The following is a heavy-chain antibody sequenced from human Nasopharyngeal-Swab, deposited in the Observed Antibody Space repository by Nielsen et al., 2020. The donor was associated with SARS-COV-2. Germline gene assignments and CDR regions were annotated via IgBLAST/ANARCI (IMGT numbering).Heavy chain of an antibody. J-gene: IGHJ4*02. V-gene: IGHV3-48*02. Sequence: GESLKISCAASGFTFSSSSMNWVRQAPGKGLEWVSYISSGSGTIYYADSVKGRFTISRDNAKNSLYLQMNSLRDEDTAVYYCARPPGTSYTYFGYWGQGTLVTASS. D-gene: IGHD3-10*01. CDR2: ISSGSGTI. CDR3: ARPPGTSYTYFGY. CDR1: GFTFSSSS.